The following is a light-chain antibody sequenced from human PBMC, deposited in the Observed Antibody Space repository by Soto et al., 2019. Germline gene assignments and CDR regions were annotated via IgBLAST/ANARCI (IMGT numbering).Light chain of an antibody. CDR3: CSYAGTYTYV. V-gene: IGLV2-11*01. Sequence: QSVLTQPRSVSGSPGQSVTISCTGTSSDVGGYQYVSWYQQHPGKAPKLMIYDVTKRRSGVPDRFSGSKSGDTASLTISGLQADDEADYYCCSYAGTYTYVFGTGTKVTVL. J-gene: IGLJ1*01. CDR2: DVT. CDR1: SSDVGGYQY.